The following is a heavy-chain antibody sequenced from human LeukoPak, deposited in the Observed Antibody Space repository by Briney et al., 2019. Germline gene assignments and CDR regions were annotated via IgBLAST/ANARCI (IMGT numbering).Heavy chain of an antibody. Sequence: GGSLRLSCAASGFTFSSYEMNWVRQAPGKGLEWVSYISSSGSTIYYADSVKGRFTFSRDNSKNTLYLQMDSLRAEETAVYYCARGTATSRTWYFDLWGRGTLVTVSS. D-gene: IGHD3-10*01. J-gene: IGHJ2*01. V-gene: IGHV3-48*03. CDR3: ARGTATSRTWYFDL. CDR1: GFTFSSYE. CDR2: ISSSGSTI.